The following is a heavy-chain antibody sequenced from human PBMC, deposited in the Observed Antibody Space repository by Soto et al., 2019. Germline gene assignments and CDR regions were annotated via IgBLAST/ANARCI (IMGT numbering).Heavy chain of an antibody. V-gene: IGHV4-61*01. CDR2: YSGFT. J-gene: IGHJ4*02. D-gene: IGHD4-17*01. Sequence: SETLSLTCTVSRGPIRHDSFYWSWVRHSPGKGLEWIGGYSGFTDYNPSLESRATISVDHSKNQFSLTLRSVTAADTAVYYCARDYGDYSFFFDYWGQGALVTVSS. CDR3: ARDYGDYSFFFDY. CDR1: RGPIRHDSFY.